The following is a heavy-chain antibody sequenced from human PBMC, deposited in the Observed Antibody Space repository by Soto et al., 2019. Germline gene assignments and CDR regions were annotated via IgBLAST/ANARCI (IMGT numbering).Heavy chain of an antibody. CDR2: INPNSGGT. CDR1: GYTFTGYY. V-gene: IGHV1-2*04. D-gene: IGHD1-20*01. J-gene: IGHJ6*02. Sequence: ASVKVSCTASGYTFTGYYMHWVRQAPGQGLEWMGWINPNSGGTNYAQKFQGWVTMTRDTSISTAYMELSRLRSDDTAVYYCARGSNGITGTYYYYYGMDVWGQGTTVTVSS. CDR3: ARGSNGITGTYYYYYGMDV.